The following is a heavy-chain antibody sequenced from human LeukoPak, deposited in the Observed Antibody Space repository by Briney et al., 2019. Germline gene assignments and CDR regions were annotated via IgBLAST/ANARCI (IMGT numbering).Heavy chain of an antibody. CDR3: AILYFGEFIEK. D-gene: IGHD3-10*01. CDR1: GFSFSDYG. Sequence: GGSLRLSCAASGFSFSDYGMHWVRQAPGKGLEWVAVIRYDGTNKYYADSVKGRFTISRDNSNNTLYLQMKSLRADDTAMYYCAILYFGEFIEKWGQGTLVTVSS. V-gene: IGHV3-30*02. CDR2: IRYDGTNK. J-gene: IGHJ4*02.